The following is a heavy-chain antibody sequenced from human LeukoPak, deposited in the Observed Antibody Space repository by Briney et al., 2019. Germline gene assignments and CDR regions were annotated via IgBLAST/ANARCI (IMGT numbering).Heavy chain of an antibody. CDR1: GFTFSSYS. V-gene: IGHV3-48*01. CDR2: ISSSSSTI. CDR3: ARDLRWELPNAFDI. J-gene: IGHJ3*02. Sequence: GGSLRLXCAASGFTFSSYSMNWVRQAPGKGLEWVSYISSSSSTIYYADSVKGRFTISRDNAKNSLYLQMNSLRAEDTAVYYCARDLRWELPNAFDIWGQGTMVTVSS. D-gene: IGHD1-26*01.